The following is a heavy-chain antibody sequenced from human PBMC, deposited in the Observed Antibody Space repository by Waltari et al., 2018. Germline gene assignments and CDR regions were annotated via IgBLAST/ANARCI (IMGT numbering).Heavy chain of an antibody. Sequence: EVQLVESGGGLVQPGRSRRLSCTASGFTRGAYGRGGGRQVPGTGLQWVGFVRSKTYGGTAVYATSVKGRITISRDDSKNIAYLQMDSLKIDDTAVYYCARLAYFDIWSEADVFDIWGQGTMVTVSS. J-gene: IGHJ3*02. D-gene: IGHD3-3*01. V-gene: IGHV3-49*04. CDR3: ARLAYFDIWSEADVFDI. CDR1: GFTRGAYG. CDR2: VRSKTYGGTA.